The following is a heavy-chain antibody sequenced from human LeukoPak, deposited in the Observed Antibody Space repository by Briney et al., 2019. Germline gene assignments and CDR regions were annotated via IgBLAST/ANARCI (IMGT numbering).Heavy chain of an antibody. V-gene: IGHV1-18*01. Sequence: ASVKVSCKASGYAFTSYGISWVRQAPGQGLEWMGWISAYNGNTNYAQKLQGRVTMTTDTSTSTAYVELRSLRSDDTAVYYCARYSNWFDPWGQGTLVTVSS. J-gene: IGHJ5*02. CDR1: GYAFTSYG. CDR2: ISAYNGNT. CDR3: ARYSNWFDP. D-gene: IGHD4-11*01.